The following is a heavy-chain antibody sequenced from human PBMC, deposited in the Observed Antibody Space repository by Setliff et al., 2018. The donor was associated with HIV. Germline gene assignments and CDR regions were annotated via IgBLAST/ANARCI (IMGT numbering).Heavy chain of an antibody. D-gene: IGHD3-22*01. CDR1: GYIFRNHG. J-gene: IGHJ3*02. CDR3: ARGKDSTMNPYAFDI. Sequence: ASVKVSCKASGYIFRNHGMHWVRQAPGQRLEWMGWINCDTGQTKYSQRFQDRVNITRDTSASTAYMELSSLRSDDTAVYYCARGKDSTMNPYAFDIWGQGTMVTVSS. CDR2: INCDTGQT. V-gene: IGHV1-3*01.